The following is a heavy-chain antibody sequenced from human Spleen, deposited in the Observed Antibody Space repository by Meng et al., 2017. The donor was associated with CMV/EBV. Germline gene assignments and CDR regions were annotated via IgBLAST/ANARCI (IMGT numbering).Heavy chain of an antibody. CDR2: IYYSGST. Sequence: LRLSCTVSGGSISSGGYYWSWIRQHPGKGLEWIGYIYYSGSTYYNSSLKSRVTISLDTSKRQFTLELSSVTAADTAVYYCARIFPSDYYKYDMDVWGQGTTVTVSS. CDR1: GGSISSGGYY. V-gene: IGHV4-31*03. D-gene: IGHD3-3*01. CDR3: ARIFPSDYYKYDMDV. J-gene: IGHJ6*02.